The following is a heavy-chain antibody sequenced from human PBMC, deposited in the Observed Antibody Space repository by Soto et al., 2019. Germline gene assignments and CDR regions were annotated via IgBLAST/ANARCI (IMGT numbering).Heavy chain of an antibody. CDR2: INAGNGNT. Sequence: ASVKVSCKASGYTFTSYAMHWVRQAPGQRLEWMGWINAGNGNTKYSQKFQGRVTITRDTSASTAYMELSSLRSEDTAVYYCATEQNTVTTSDYWGQGTLVTVSS. J-gene: IGHJ4*02. V-gene: IGHV1-3*01. CDR3: ATEQNTVTTSDY. D-gene: IGHD4-17*01. CDR1: GYTFTSYA.